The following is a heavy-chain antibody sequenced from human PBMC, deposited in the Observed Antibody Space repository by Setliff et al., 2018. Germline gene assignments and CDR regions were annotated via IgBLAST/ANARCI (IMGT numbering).Heavy chain of an antibody. J-gene: IGHJ5*02. Sequence: VASVKVSCKASGYTFTSYYMHWVRQAPGQGLEWMGIINPSGGSTSYAQKFQGRVTMTRDTSTSTVYMELRSLRSDDTAVYYCARDKAKWLVFNRWFDPWGQGTLVTVSS. V-gene: IGHV1-46*01. D-gene: IGHD6-19*01. CDR3: ARDKAKWLVFNRWFDP. CDR1: GYTFTSYY. CDR2: INPSGGST.